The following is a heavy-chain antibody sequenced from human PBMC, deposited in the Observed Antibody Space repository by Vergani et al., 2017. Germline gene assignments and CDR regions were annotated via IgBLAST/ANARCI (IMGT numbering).Heavy chain of an antibody. V-gene: IGHV3-72*01. CDR2: IRNKANDYTT. CDR1: GFIFQNYT. D-gene: IGHD1-1*01. CDR3: VRVKGSNWNDHLYDI. J-gene: IGHJ3*02. Sequence: EVDLVESGGGLAQPGGSLRLSCATYGFIFQNYTMHWVRQAPGKGLEWVGRIRNKANDYTTQYAASVKGRFTISRDDSKSYLYLQMNSLQTEDTALYYCVRVKGSNWNDHLYDIWGQGTLVTVSS.